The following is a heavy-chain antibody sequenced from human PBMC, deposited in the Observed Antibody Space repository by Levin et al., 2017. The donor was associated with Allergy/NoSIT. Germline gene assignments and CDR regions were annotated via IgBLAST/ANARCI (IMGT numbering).Heavy chain of an antibody. CDR3: ARQDYDYVWGSSRSSVDY. Sequence: PSETLSLTCTVSGGSISSSSYYWGWIRQPPGTGLEWIGSIYYSGSTYYNPSLKSRVTISVDTSKNQFSLKLSSVTAADTAVYYCARQDYDYVWGSSRSSVDYWGQGTLVTVSS. J-gene: IGHJ4*02. D-gene: IGHD3-16*01. CDR1: GGSISSSSYY. V-gene: IGHV4-39*01. CDR2: IYYSGST.